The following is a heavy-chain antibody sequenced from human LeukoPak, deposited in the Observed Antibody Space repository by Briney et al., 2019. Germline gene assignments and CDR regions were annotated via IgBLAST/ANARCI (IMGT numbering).Heavy chain of an antibody. CDR2: IYYNGST. V-gene: IGHV4-39*01. CDR3: ARRRIAAAFPPYYYYMDV. Sequence: SETLSLTCTVSGGSISSSSYYWGWIRQPPGKGLEWIGSIYYNGSTYYNPSLKSRVTISVDTSKNQFSLKLSSVTAADTAVYYCARRRIAAAFPPYYYYMDVWGKGTTVTVSS. D-gene: IGHD6-13*01. J-gene: IGHJ6*03. CDR1: GGSISSSSYY.